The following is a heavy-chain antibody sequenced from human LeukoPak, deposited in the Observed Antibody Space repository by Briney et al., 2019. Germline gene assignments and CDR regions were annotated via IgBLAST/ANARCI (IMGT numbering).Heavy chain of an antibody. V-gene: IGHV1-3*03. CDR1: GGTFSNYT. CDR3: ARDAHYYGSGSYYDY. Sequence: GASVKVSCKASGGTFSNYTISWVRQAPGQRLEWMGWINAGNGNTKYSQEFQGRVTITRDTSASTAYMELSSLRSEDMAVYYCARDAHYYGSGSYYDYWGQGTLVTVSS. CDR2: INAGNGNT. D-gene: IGHD3-10*01. J-gene: IGHJ4*02.